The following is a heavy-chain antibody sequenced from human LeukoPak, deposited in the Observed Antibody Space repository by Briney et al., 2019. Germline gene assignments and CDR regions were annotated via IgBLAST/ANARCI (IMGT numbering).Heavy chain of an antibody. J-gene: IGHJ4*02. CDR2: IKEDGSEK. CDR1: GFTFSSYG. D-gene: IGHD3-10*01. CDR3: ARDRFVDY. V-gene: IGHV3-7*01. Sequence: GGSLRLSCAASGFTFSSYGMHWVRQAPGKGLEWVANIKEDGSEKYYVDRVKGRFTISRDNAKNSLYLQMNSLRAEDTAVYYCARDRFVDYWGQGTLVTVSS.